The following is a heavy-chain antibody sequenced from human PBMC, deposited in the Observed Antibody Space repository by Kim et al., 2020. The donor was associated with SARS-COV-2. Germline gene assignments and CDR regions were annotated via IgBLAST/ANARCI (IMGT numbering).Heavy chain of an antibody. J-gene: IGHJ3*02. V-gene: IGHV3-30*03. D-gene: IGHD2-15*01. CDR1: GFTFSSYG. Sequence: GGSLRLSCAASGFTFSSYGMHWVRQAPGKGLEWVAVISYDGSNKYYADSVKGRFTISRDNSKNTLYLQMNSLRAEDTAVYYCWVVAATNYAFDIWGQGTMVTVSS. CDR2: ISYDGSNK. CDR3: WVVAATNYAFDI.